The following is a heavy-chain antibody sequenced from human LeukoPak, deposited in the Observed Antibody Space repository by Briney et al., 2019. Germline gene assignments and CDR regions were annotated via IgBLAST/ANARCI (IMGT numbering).Heavy chain of an antibody. CDR2: ISSSGSTI. J-gene: IGHJ6*04. V-gene: IGHV3-48*03. Sequence: QPGGSLRLSCAASGFTFSSYEMNWVRQAPGKGLEWVSYISSSGSTIYYADSVKGRFTISRDNAKNSLYLQLNSLRAEDTAVYYCAELGITMIGGVWGKGTTVTISS. CDR3: AELGITMIGGV. D-gene: IGHD3-10*02. CDR1: GFTFSSYE.